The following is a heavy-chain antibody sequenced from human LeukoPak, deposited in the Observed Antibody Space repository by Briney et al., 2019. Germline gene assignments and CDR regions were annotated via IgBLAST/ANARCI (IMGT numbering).Heavy chain of an antibody. Sequence: PGGSLRLSCAASGFKFSSYSMTWIRQAPGKGLEWVSSISTSSSFIYYADSLKGRFTTSRDNAKNSVYLQMNSLRAEDTAVYYCARGAGNLITAAAGWFDPWGQGTLVTISS. D-gene: IGHD6-13*01. J-gene: IGHJ5*02. CDR2: ISTSSSFI. V-gene: IGHV3-21*01. CDR1: GFKFSSYS. CDR3: ARGAGNLITAAAGWFDP.